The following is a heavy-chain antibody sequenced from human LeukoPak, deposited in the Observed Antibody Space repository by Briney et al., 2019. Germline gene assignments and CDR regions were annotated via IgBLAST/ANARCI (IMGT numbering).Heavy chain of an antibody. CDR3: ARAPSPYYYDSSAYYSDY. J-gene: IGHJ4*02. D-gene: IGHD3-22*01. V-gene: IGHV1-8*03. Sequence: ASVKVSCKASGYTFTGYYMHWVRQATGQGLEWLGWMNPYTGKTGYAQKFQGRVTFTGDTSIRTAYMEVSSLTSEDTAVYYCARAPSPYYYDSSAYYSDYWGQGTLVTVSS. CDR2: MNPYTGKT. CDR1: GYTFTGYY.